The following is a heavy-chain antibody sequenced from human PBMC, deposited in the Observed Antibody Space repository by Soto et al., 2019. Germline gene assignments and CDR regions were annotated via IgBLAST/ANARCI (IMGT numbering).Heavy chain of an antibody. D-gene: IGHD2-15*01. CDR3: ARDSEARGSQGG. CDR2: ISSSSSTI. V-gene: IGHV3-48*01. J-gene: IGHJ4*02. Sequence: EVQLVESGGGLVQPGGSLRLSCAASGFTFSSYSMNWVRQAPGKGLEWVSYISSSSSTIYYADSVKGRFTISRDNAKNSLYLQTNSLRAEDTAVYYCARDSEARGSQGGWGQGTLVTVSS. CDR1: GFTFSSYS.